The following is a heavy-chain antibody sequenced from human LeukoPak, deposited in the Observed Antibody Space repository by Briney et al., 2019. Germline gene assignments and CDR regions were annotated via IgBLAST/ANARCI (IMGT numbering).Heavy chain of an antibody. Sequence: GASVKVSCKASGYTFTSYDINWVRQATGQGLEWMGWMNPNSGNTGYAQKFQGRVTMTRNTSISTAYMELSSLRSEDTAVYYCARGGTANNYDFWSGYYPTNWFDPWGQGTLVTVSS. CDR2: MNPNSGNT. CDR3: ARGGTANNYDFWSGYYPTNWFDP. CDR1: GYTFTSYD. D-gene: IGHD3-3*01. V-gene: IGHV1-8*01. J-gene: IGHJ5*02.